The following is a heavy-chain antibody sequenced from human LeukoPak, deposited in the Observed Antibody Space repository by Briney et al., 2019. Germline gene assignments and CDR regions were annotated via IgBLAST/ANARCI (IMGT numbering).Heavy chain of an antibody. CDR2: ISGRGGST. D-gene: IGHD5-18*01. Sequence: PGGSLRLSCAASGFTFSGYAMTWVRQAPGKGLEWVSAISGRGGSTYYADSVKGRFTISRDNSKNTLYLQMNSLRAEDTAVYYCAKAPPDSYSYYYGMDVWGQGTTVTVSS. CDR1: GFTFSGYA. CDR3: AKAPPDSYSYYYGMDV. V-gene: IGHV3-23*01. J-gene: IGHJ6*02.